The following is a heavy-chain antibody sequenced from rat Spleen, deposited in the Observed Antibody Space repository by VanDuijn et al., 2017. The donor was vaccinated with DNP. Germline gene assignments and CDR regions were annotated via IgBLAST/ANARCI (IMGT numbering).Heavy chain of an antibody. V-gene: IGHV2-30*01. Sequence: QVQLKDSGPGLVQPSQTLSLTCTVSGFSLTTYNVHWIRQSTGKGLEWMGMVWSFGSTDYNSALKTRLSISKDTSKSQIFLKMNSLQTEDTATYYCARDRLGAMDAWGQGTSVTVSS. D-gene: IGHD5-1*01. CDR2: VWSFGST. J-gene: IGHJ4*01. CDR3: ARDRLGAMDA. CDR1: GFSLTTYN.